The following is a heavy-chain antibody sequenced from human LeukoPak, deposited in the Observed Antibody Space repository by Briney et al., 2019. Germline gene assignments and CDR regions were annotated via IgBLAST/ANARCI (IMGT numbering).Heavy chain of an antibody. CDR3: ARAVPPGPMVRGVIGWFDP. CDR1: GLTFSRYA. V-gene: IGHV3-23*01. Sequence: GGSLRLSCAVSGLTFSRYAMSWVRQAPGKGLEWVSAISESGSGTYYADSVKGRFTISRDNSKDTLSLQMNSLRAEDTAVYYCARAVPPGPMVRGVIGWFDPWGQGTLVTVSS. CDR2: ISESGSGT. J-gene: IGHJ5*02. D-gene: IGHD3-10*01.